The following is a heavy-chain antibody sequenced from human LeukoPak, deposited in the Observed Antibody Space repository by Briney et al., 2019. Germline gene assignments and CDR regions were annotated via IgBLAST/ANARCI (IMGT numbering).Heavy chain of an antibody. V-gene: IGHV1-8*01. Sequence: ASVKVSCKASGYTFTSYDINWVRQATGQGLEWMGWMNPNSGNTGYAQKFQGRVTMTRSTSISTAYMELSSLRFEDTAVYCTRCVRNGHIDYWGQGTLVTVSS. D-gene: IGHD2-21*01. CDR1: GYTFTSYD. CDR3: TRCVRNGHIDY. CDR2: MNPNSGNT. J-gene: IGHJ4*02.